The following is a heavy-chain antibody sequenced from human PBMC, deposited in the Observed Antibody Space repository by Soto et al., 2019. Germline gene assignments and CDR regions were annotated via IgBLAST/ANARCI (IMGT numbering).Heavy chain of an antibody. D-gene: IGHD1-26*01. CDR3: AKDRSELATFDY. CDR2: ISYDGSNK. J-gene: IGHJ4*02. CDR1: GFTFRSYG. Sequence: GGSLRLSCAASGFTFRSYGMHWVRQAPGKGLEWVAVISYDGSNKYYADSVKGRFTISRDNSKNTLYLQMNSLRAEDTAVYYCAKDRSELATFDYWGQGTLVTVSS. V-gene: IGHV3-30*18.